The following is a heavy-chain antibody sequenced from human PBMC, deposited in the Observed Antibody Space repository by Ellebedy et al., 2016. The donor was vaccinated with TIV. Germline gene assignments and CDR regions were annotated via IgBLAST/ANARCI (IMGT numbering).Heavy chain of an antibody. J-gene: IGHJ4*02. CDR2: ISSTGYYI. Sequence: GESLKISCATSGFTFTSYAMNWVRQAPGKGLEWVSSISSTGYYIYYADSVKGRFTISRDDTRNSLFLQMDSLRAEDTAVYYCARSAEVDSWGQGALVTVSS. CDR3: ARSAEVDS. CDR1: GFTFTSYA. V-gene: IGHV3-21*01.